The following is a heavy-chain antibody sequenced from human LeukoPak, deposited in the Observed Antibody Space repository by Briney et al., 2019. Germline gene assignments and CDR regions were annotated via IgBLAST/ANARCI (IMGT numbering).Heavy chain of an antibody. CDR1: NFAFDDYG. CDR2: INWDGSST. V-gene: IGHV3-20*04. J-gene: IGHJ6*03. CDR3: AKGQDYYYYYYMDV. Sequence: GGSLRLSCVVSNFAFDDYGMSWVRQAPGKGLEWVSGINWDGSSTGYVDSVKGRFTISRDNGKNSLYLHMNSLRAEDTAVYYCAKGQDYYYYYYMDVWGKGTTVTVSS.